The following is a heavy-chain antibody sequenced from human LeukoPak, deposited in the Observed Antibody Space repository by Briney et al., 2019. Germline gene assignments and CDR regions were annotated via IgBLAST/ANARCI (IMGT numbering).Heavy chain of an antibody. CDR3: ARDGTYGGEYYFDY. CDR1: GGTFSTFA. D-gene: IGHD4-23*01. Sequence: SVKVSCKASGGTFSTFAISWVRQAPGQGLEWMGGIIPIFGTANYAQKFQGRVTMTRDMSTSTVYMELSSLRSEDTAVYYCARDGTYGGEYYFDYWGQGTLVTVSS. V-gene: IGHV1-69*05. CDR2: IIPIFGTA. J-gene: IGHJ4*02.